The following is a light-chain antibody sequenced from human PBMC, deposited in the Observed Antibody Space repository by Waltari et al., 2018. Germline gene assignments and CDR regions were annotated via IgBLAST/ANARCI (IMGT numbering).Light chain of an antibody. J-gene: IGKJ5*01. CDR3: QQRSNWLIT. CDR2: DAS. V-gene: IGKV3-11*01. Sequence: IVLTQSTATLSSSPGERATLSCRASQSVSSYLAWYQQKPGQAPRLLIYDASNRATGIPARFSGSGSGTDFTLTISSLEPEDFAVYYCQQRSNWLITFGQGTRLEIK. CDR1: QSVSSY.